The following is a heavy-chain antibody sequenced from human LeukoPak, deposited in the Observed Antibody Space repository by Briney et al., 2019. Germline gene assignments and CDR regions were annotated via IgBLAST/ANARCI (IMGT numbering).Heavy chain of an antibody. J-gene: IGHJ4*02. D-gene: IGHD2-15*01. CDR3: AREGVVVAATHLESKVFDY. V-gene: IGHV4-34*01. Sequence: ASETLSLTCAVYGGSFSGYYWSWIRQPPGKGLEWIGEINHGGSTNYNPSLKSRVAISVDTSKNQFSLKLSSVTAADTAVYYCAREGVVVAATHLESKVFDYWGQGTLVTVSS. CDR1: GGSFSGYY. CDR2: INHGGST.